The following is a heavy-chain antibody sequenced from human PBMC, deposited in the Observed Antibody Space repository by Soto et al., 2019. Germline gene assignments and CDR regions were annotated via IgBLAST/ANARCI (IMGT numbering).Heavy chain of an antibody. CDR3: ARAEGRNYVFWSGYYLNYFVY. V-gene: IGHV1-46*01. J-gene: IGHJ4*02. D-gene: IGHD3-3*01. Sequence: ASVKVSCKASGYTFTSYYMHWVRQAPGQGLEWMGIINPSGGSTSYAQKFQGRVTMTRDTSTSTVYMELSSLRSEDTAVYYCARAEGRNYVFWSGYYLNYFVYCGQGLLGTV. CDR2: INPSGGST. CDR1: GYTFTSYY.